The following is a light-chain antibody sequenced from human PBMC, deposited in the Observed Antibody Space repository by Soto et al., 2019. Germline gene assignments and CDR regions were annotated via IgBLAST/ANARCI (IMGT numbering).Light chain of an antibody. Sequence: EIVLTQSPATLSLSPGERATLSCGASQSVNGAYLAWYQQKPGLAPRLLIYDAFGRATGIPDRFSGSGSGTDFTLTISRLEPEDFAVYFYQQYGSSPQTFGQGTKVAIK. CDR3: QQYGSSPQT. CDR1: QSVNGAY. J-gene: IGKJ1*01. CDR2: DAF. V-gene: IGKV3D-20*01.